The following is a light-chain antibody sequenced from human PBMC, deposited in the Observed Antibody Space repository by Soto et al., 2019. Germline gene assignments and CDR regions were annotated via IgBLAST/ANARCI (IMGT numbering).Light chain of an antibody. CDR1: SSNIGAVYG. CDR2: GNN. CDR3: QSYDSSLGGWV. Sequence: QPVLTQPPSVSETPGQRVTISCTGSSSNIGAVYGVHWYQHLPGTAPKLLIYGNNNRPSGVPDRFSGSKSGTSASLAITGLQAEDEADYYCQSYDSSLGGWVFGGGTKVTVL. J-gene: IGLJ3*02. V-gene: IGLV1-40*01.